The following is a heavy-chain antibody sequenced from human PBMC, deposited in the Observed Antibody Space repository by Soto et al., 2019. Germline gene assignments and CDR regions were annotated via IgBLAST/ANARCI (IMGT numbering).Heavy chain of an antibody. J-gene: IGHJ4*02. D-gene: IGHD2-15*01. Sequence: QVQLQESGPGLVKPSQTLSLTCTVSGGSISSGNYYWSWIRQPPGKGLEWIGFISYSGSTYYNVSLKGRVTISVDTSKTQFSLNLSFVTAADTAVYYCATMGTPATGLYYFDYWGQGTLVTVSS. CDR3: ATMGTPATGLYYFDY. CDR1: GGSISSGNYY. CDR2: ISYSGST. V-gene: IGHV4-30-4*01.